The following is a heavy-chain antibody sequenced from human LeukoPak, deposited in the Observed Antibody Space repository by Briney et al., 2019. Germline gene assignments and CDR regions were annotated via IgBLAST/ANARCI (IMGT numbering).Heavy chain of an antibody. CDR1: GGSITSSSYY. D-gene: IGHD6-19*01. V-gene: IGHV4-39*01. J-gene: IGHJ4*02. Sequence: SETLSLTCTVSGGSITSSSYYWGWIRQPPGKGLDGFGSIYYSGSTYYNATLKSRGTISVDTSKNQFSLKLNSVTAADTAVYFCARQVVAVAGTGYFDYWGQGTLVTVSS. CDR2: IYYSGST. CDR3: ARQVVAVAGTGYFDY.